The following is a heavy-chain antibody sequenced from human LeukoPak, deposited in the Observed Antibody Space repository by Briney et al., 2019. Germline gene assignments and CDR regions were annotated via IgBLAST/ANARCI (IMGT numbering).Heavy chain of an antibody. CDR2: MNPNSGNT. J-gene: IGHJ3*02. D-gene: IGHD7-27*01. CDR1: VYTFTSYD. CDR3: ARVSGLDAFDI. Sequence: ASVKVSCKASVYTFTSYDINWVRQATGQGLEWMGWMNPNSGNTGYAQKFQGRVTITRNTSISTAYMELSSLRSEDTAVYYCARVSGLDAFDIWGQGTMVTVSS. V-gene: IGHV1-8*03.